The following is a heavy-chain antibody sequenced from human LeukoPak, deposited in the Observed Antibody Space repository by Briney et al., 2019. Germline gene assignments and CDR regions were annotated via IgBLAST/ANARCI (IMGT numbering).Heavy chain of an antibody. CDR3: ATHYYDSSGYFDY. CDR1: GGTFSSYA. CDR2: IIPIFGTA. J-gene: IGHJ4*02. D-gene: IGHD3-22*01. Sequence: ASVKVSCKASGGTFSSYAISWVRQAPGQGLEWMGGIIPIFGTANYAQKFQGRVTITTDESTSTAYMELSSLRSEDTAVYYCATHYYDSSGYFDYWGQGTLVTGSS. V-gene: IGHV1-69*05.